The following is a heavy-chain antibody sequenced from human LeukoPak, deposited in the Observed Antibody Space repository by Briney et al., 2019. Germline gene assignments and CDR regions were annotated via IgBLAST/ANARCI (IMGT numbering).Heavy chain of an antibody. CDR2: ISSTSSSI. CDR3: ASNDYNNYPNRFEP. D-gene: IGHD4-11*01. V-gene: IGHV3-48*01. Sequence: PGGSLRLSCTASGFTLSSYSMNWVRQAPGKGLEWVSYISSTSSSIYYADSVQGRFTISRDNAKNSLYLQMNSLRAEDTAVYYCASNDYNNYPNRFEPWGQGTLFTVSS. J-gene: IGHJ5*02. CDR1: GFTLSSYS.